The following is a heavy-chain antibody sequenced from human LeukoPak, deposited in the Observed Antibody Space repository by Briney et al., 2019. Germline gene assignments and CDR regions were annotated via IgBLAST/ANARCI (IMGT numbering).Heavy chain of an antibody. V-gene: IGHV3-30*02. Sequence: GGSLRLSCAASDFTFSSYGMHWVRQAPGKGLEWVAFIRFDGSNKYYADSVKGRFTISRDNSKNTLYLQMNSLRAEDTAVYYCAKDGPKYCSSTSCYLNYWGQGTLVTVSS. D-gene: IGHD2-2*01. CDR1: DFTFSSYG. J-gene: IGHJ4*02. CDR3: AKDGPKYCSSTSCYLNY. CDR2: IRFDGSNK.